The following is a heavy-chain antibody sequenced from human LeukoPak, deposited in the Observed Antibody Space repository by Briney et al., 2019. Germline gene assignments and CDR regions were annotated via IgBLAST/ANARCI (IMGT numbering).Heavy chain of an antibody. CDR1: GGSFSGYY. J-gene: IGHJ6*02. V-gene: IGHV4-34*01. CDR3: ARGYCSSTSCPDV. CDR2: INHSGST. D-gene: IGHD2-2*01. Sequence: PSETLSLTCAVYGGSFSGYYWSWIRQPPGKGLEWIGEINHSGSTNYNPSLKSRVTISADTSKNQFSLKLSSVTAADTAVCYCARGYCSSTSCPDVWGQGTTVTVSS.